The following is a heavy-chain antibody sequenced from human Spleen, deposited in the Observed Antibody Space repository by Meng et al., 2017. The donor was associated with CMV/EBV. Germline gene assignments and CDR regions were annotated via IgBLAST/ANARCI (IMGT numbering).Heavy chain of an antibody. CDR3: ARAAYYCSSTSCLRNWFDP. CDR1: GYTFTTFG. D-gene: IGHD2-2*01. Sequence: ASVKVSCKASGYTFTTFGISWVRQATGQGLEWMGWMNPNSGNTGYAQKFQGRVTMTRNTSISTAYMELSSLRSEDTAVYYCARAAYYCSSTSCLRNWFDPWGQGTLVTVSS. J-gene: IGHJ5*02. CDR2: MNPNSGNT. V-gene: IGHV1-8*02.